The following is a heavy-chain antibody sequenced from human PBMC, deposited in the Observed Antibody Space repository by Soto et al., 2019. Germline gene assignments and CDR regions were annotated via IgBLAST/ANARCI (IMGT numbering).Heavy chain of an antibody. V-gene: IGHV1-2*02. CDR2: IGPNRGDT. Sequence: ASVKVSCKASGYTFTGYYIHWLLQAPGQGPEWMGEIGPNRGDTRYAQKFQGMVTMTRYTSITAVYMELSNLSAEDTAVYYCGRGRRGELVVVYRGQGTLVTVS. J-gene: IGHJ4*02. CDR3: GRGRRGELVVVY. D-gene: IGHD1-7*01. CDR1: GYTFTGYY.